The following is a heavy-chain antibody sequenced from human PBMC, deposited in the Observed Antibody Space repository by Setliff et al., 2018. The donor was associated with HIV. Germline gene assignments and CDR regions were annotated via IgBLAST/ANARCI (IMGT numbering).Heavy chain of an antibody. CDR1: GGSFTSRSYY. Sequence: SETLSLTCTVSGGSFTSRSYYWGWIRQPPGKGLEWIGSIFYSGITYYNPSLKSRVTISVDTSKNQFSLNLTSATAADTAVYYCARSKTFYDFWGGYYTHGAFKIWGLGTMVTVSS. V-gene: IGHV4-39*01. J-gene: IGHJ3*02. D-gene: IGHD3-3*01. CDR3: ARSKTFYDFWGGYYTHGAFKI. CDR2: IFYSGIT.